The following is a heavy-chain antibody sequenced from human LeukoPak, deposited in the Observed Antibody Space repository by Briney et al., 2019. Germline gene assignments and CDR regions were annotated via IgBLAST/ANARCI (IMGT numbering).Heavy chain of an antibody. D-gene: IGHD5-24*01. CDR1: GFNFGSYS. CDR2: ISADSATT. Sequence: GGSLRLSCAASGFNFGSYSMTWVRQAPGKGLEWVSVISADSATTFYADSVKGRFTISRDNAKNTVFLQLNSLRADDTAVYYCAKSIDGYNPSRIRPVSNWGQGTLVTVSS. CDR3: AKSIDGYNPSRIRPVSN. J-gene: IGHJ4*02. V-gene: IGHV3-23*01.